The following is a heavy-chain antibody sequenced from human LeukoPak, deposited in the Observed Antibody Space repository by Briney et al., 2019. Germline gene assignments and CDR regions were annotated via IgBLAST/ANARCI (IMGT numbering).Heavy chain of an antibody. CDR2: ISSSSSYI. Sequence: GGSLRLSCAASGFTFSSYSVNWVRQAPGKGLEWVSSISSSSSYIYYADSVKGRFTISRDNAKNSLYLQMNSLRAEDTAVYYCARDLAGGSAFDIWGQGTMVTVSS. D-gene: IGHD1-1*01. CDR1: GFTFSSYS. J-gene: IGHJ3*02. V-gene: IGHV3-21*01. CDR3: ARDLAGGSAFDI.